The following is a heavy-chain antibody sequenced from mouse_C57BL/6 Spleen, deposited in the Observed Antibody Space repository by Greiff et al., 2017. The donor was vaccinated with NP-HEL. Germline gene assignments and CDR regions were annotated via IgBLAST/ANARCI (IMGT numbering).Heavy chain of an antibody. V-gene: IGHV1-59*01. CDR3: ARDDGTGY. CDR2: IDPSDSYT. CDR1: GYTFTSYW. D-gene: IGHD2-3*01. Sequence: QVQLQQPGAELVRPGTSVKLSCKASGYTFTSYWMHWVKQRPGQGLEWIGVIDPSDSYTNYNQKFKGKATLTVDTSSSTAYMQLSSLTSEDSAVYYYARDDGTGYWGQGTTLTVSS. J-gene: IGHJ2*01.